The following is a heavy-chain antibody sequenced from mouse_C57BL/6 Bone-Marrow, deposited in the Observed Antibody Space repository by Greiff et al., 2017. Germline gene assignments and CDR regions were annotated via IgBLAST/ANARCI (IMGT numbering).Heavy chain of an antibody. CDR1: GYAFRSSW. V-gene: IGHV1-82*01. CDR2: IYPGAGDT. Sequence: VQLQQSGPELVKPGASVKISCKASGYAFRSSWMNWVKQRPGKGLEWIGRIYPGAGDTNYNGKFKGKATLTADKSSSTAYMQLSSLTSEDSAVYFCARSQFITTVVATNYYAMDYWGQGTSVTVSS. D-gene: IGHD1-1*01. CDR3: ARSQFITTVVATNYYAMDY. J-gene: IGHJ4*01.